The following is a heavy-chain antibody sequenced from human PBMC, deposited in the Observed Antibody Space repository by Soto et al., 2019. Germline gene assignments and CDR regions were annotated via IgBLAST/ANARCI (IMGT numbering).Heavy chain of an antibody. CDR3: AKTQGSGYSSSWYYLSWFDP. V-gene: IGHV3-23*01. CDR2: ISGSGGST. D-gene: IGHD6-13*01. J-gene: IGHJ5*02. CDR1: GFTFSSYA. Sequence: GGSLRLSCAASGFTFSSYAMSWVRQAPGKGLGWVSAISGSGGSTYYADSVKGWFTISRDNSKNTLYLQMNSLRAEDTAVYYCAKTQGSGYSSSWYYLSWFDPWGQGTLVTVSS.